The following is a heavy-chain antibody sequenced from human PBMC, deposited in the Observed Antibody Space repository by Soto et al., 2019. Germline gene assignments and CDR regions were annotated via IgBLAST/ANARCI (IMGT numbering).Heavy chain of an antibody. CDR3: ARAYYFVSGNRNSHYYNGMDV. D-gene: IGHD3-10*01. CDR2: TYYRSKWYN. V-gene: IGHV6-1*01. J-gene: IGHJ6*02. Sequence: PSQPLSLTCAISGDSVSSNSVAWNWIRQSPSRGLEWLGRTYYRSKWYNDYAVSVKSRITINPDTSKNQFSLQLNSVTPDDTAVYYCARAYYFVSGNRNSHYYNGMDVWGQGTTVTVSS. CDR1: GDSVSSNSVA.